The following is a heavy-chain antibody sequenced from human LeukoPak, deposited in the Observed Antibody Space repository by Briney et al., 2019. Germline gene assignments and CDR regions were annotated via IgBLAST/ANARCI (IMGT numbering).Heavy chain of an antibody. D-gene: IGHD6-19*01. V-gene: IGHV3-23*01. CDR3: AKLEAYISGAIDY. J-gene: IGHJ4*02. Sequence: GGSLRLSCAASGFTFTRYAMSWVRQAPGKGLEWVSVISHSGESTHYADSVKGRFTISRDNFRNTLYLQMNTLRAEDTAVYYCAKLEAYISGAIDYWGQGTLVIVSS. CDR2: ISHSGEST. CDR1: GFTFTRYA.